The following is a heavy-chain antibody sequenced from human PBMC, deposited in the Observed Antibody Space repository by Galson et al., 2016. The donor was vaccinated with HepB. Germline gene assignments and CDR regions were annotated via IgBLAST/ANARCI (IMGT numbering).Heavy chain of an antibody. CDR1: GFTFSSYW. Sequence: SLRLSCAASGFTFSSYWMHWVRQAPGMGLVWVSRINSDGRSITYADSVKGRFTISRDNAKNTLYPQMNSLRAEDTAVYYCARAKPDSSGWYTLDAFDIWGQGTMVTVSS. V-gene: IGHV3-74*03. J-gene: IGHJ3*02. CDR2: INSDGRSI. D-gene: IGHD6-19*01. CDR3: ARAKPDSSGWYTLDAFDI.